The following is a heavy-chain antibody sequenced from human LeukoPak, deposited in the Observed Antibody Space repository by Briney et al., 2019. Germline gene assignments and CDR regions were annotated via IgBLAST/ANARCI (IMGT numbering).Heavy chain of an antibody. CDR1: GFTFSSYA. V-gene: IGHV3-23*01. CDR2: ISSSGGST. CDR3: AKDRGMVGASVRAFDY. D-gene: IGHD1-26*01. J-gene: IGHJ4*02. Sequence: GGSLRLSCSASGFTFSSYAMSWVRQAPGKGLEWVSAISSSGGSTYYADSVKGRFTISRDNSKNTPYLQMSSLRGEDTALYYCAKDRGMVGASVRAFDYWGQGTLVTVSS.